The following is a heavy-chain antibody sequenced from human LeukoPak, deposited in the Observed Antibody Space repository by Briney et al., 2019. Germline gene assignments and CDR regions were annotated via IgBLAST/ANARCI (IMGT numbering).Heavy chain of an antibody. CDR3: ARSRGGYGDYGSWFDP. Sequence: SETLSLTCTVSGGSINNYYWSWIRQPAGKGLEWIGLIYSSGSTNYNPSLKSRVTISVDTSENQFSLTLNSVTAADTAVYYCARSRGGYGDYGSWFDPWGQGILVTVSS. V-gene: IGHV4-4*07. CDR1: GGSINNYY. D-gene: IGHD4-17*01. J-gene: IGHJ5*02. CDR2: IYSSGST.